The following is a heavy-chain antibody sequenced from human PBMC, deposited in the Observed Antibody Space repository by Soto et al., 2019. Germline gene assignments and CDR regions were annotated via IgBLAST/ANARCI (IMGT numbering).Heavy chain of an antibody. J-gene: IGHJ4*02. Sequence: SETLSLTCAVSRGSFSGYSWSWTRQPPGKGLEWIGEIHQNGGINYNPSLKSRVTISVDMSKNEFSLRLTSVTAADTAIYYCARGGMDWGQGSQVTVSS. CDR1: RGSFSGYS. V-gene: IGHV4-34*01. CDR2: IHQNGGI. D-gene: IGHD3-10*01. CDR3: ARGGMD.